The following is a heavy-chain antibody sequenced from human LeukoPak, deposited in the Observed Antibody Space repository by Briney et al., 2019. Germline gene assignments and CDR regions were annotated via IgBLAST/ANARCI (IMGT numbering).Heavy chain of an antibody. CDR2: INPNSGGT. V-gene: IGHV1-2*04. CDR1: GYTFTGYY. Sequence: ASVKVSCKASGYTFTGYYMHWVRQAPGQGLEWMGWINPNSGGTNYAQKFQGWVTMTRDTSISTAYMELRRLRSDDTAVYYCARDRWLQWDFDYWGQGTLVTVSS. CDR3: ARDRWLQWDFDY. J-gene: IGHJ4*02. D-gene: IGHD5-24*01.